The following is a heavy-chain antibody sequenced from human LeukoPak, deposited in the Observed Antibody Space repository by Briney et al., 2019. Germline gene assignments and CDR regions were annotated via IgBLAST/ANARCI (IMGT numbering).Heavy chain of an antibody. CDR2: IYHSGSP. Sequence: PSETLSLTCAVSGYSISSASYCGWIRQPPGKGLEWIGNIYHSGSPYYNPSLKSRVTISVDTSKNQFSLQLSSLTAADTAVYYCARPISSQGYFGVVIDWGQATLVTVSS. V-gene: IGHV4-38-2*01. D-gene: IGHD3-3*01. J-gene: IGHJ4*02. CDR3: ARPISSQGYFGVVID. CDR1: GYSISSASY.